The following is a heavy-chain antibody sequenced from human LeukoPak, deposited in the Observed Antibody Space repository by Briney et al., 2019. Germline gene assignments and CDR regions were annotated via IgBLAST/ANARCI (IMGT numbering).Heavy chain of an antibody. CDR2: ISSSSSYI. D-gene: IGHD6-19*01. V-gene: IGHV3-21*04. J-gene: IGHJ5*02. CDR1: GFTFSSYS. CDR3: AKGTKWLVGSWFDP. Sequence: PGGSLRLSCAASGFTFSSYSMNWVRQAPGKGLEWVSSISSSSSYIYYADSVKGRFTISRDNAKNSLYLQMNSLRAEDTALYYCAKGTKWLVGSWFDPWGQGTLVTVSS.